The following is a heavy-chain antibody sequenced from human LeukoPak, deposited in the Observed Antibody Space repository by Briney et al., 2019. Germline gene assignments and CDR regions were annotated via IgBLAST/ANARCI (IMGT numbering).Heavy chain of an antibody. CDR2: VNYSGSP. CDR1: PGSFSGYY. D-gene: IGHD2-15*01. V-gene: IGHV4-34*01. Sequence: SETLSLTCGVYPGSFSGYYWNWIRQPPGKGLEWIGEVNYSGSPTYNPSLKGRISISVDTSKNQFSLKLSSVTAADTAVYYCARDGCGGSCFHYYYYYMDVWGKGTTVTISS. CDR3: ARDGCGGSCFHYYYYYMDV. J-gene: IGHJ6*03.